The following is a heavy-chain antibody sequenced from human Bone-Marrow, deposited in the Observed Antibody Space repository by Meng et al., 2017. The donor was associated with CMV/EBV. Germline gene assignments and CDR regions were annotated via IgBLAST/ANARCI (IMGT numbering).Heavy chain of an antibody. CDR1: GGTFSSYA. V-gene: IGHV1-69*05. J-gene: IGHJ4*02. Sequence: SVKVSCKASGGTFSSYAISWVRQAPGQGLEWMGGIIPIFGTANYAQKFQGRVTITTDESTSTAYMELSSLRSEDTALYYCAKDMGAARPNFDYWGQGTLVTVSS. CDR2: IIPIFGTA. D-gene: IGHD3-16*01. CDR3: AKDMGAARPNFDY.